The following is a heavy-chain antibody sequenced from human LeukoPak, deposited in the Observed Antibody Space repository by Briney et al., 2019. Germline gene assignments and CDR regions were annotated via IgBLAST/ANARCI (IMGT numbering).Heavy chain of an antibody. V-gene: IGHV4-59*01. D-gene: IGHD6-13*01. J-gene: IGHJ4*02. CDR3: ARQRIAADY. Sequence: SETLSLTCTVSGVSISSYYWSWIRQPPGKGLEWIGYIYYSGSTNYNPSLKSRVTISVDTSKNQFSLKLSSVTAADTAVYYCARQRIAADYWGQGTLVTVAS. CDR1: GVSISSYY. CDR2: IYYSGST.